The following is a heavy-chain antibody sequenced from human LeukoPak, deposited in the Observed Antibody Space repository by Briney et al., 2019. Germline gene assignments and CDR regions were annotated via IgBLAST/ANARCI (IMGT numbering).Heavy chain of an antibody. V-gene: IGHV3-20*04. CDR3: ARSCYSSSWFDWYDP. CDR2: INWNGGST. Sequence: GGSLRLSCAASGFTFDDYGMSWGRQAPGKRLEWVSGINWNGGSTGYADSVKGRFTISRDNAKNSLYLQMNSLRAEDTALYYCARSCYSSSWFDWYDPWGQGTLVTVSS. D-gene: IGHD6-13*01. J-gene: IGHJ5*02. CDR1: GFTFDDYG.